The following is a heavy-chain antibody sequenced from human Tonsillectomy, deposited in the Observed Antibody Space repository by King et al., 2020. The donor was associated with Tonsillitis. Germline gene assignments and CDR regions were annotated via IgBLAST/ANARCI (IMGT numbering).Heavy chain of an antibody. Sequence: QLQESGPGLVKPSETLSLTCTVSGCSISSHYWSWIRQPAGKGLEWIGLIYISGSTSYNPSLKSRVTMSIDTSKNQFSLKLTAVTAADTAVYYCAREAGATRYFDYWGQGTLVTVSS. D-gene: IGHD1-26*01. CDR3: AREAGATRYFDY. CDR1: GCSISSHY. CDR2: IYISGST. J-gene: IGHJ4*02. V-gene: IGHV4-4*07.